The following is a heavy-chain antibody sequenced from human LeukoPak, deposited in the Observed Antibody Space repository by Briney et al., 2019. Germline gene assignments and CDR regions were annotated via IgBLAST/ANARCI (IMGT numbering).Heavy chain of an antibody. D-gene: IGHD5-18*01. V-gene: IGHV3-66*02. CDR2: IYSGGST. CDR1: GFTVSSNF. J-gene: IGHJ4*02. Sequence: GGSLRLSCAASGFTVSSNFMNWVRQAPGRGLEWVSVIYSGGSTSYADSVKGRFTISRDNSKNTLFLQMNSLRIDDTAVYYCAREGYSSGSRTGIDYWGQGTLVTVSS. CDR3: AREGYSSGSRTGIDY.